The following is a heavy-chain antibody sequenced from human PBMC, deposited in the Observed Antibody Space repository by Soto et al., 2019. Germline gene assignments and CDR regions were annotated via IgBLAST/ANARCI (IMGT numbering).Heavy chain of an antibody. Sequence: ASVKVSCKVSGYTLTELSMHWVRQAPGKGLEWMGGFDPEEGETIYEQKFQGRVTMTEDTSTETAYMELSSLRSEETAVEYCATVPQWELPGGPGYWGQGTLVTVSS. J-gene: IGHJ4*02. CDR2: FDPEEGET. CDR1: GYTLTELS. CDR3: ATVPQWELPGGPGY. D-gene: IGHD1-26*01. V-gene: IGHV1-24*01.